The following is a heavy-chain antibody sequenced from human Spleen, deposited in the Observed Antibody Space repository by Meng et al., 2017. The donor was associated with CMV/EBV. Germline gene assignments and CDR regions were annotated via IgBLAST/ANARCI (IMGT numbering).Heavy chain of an antibody. D-gene: IGHD1-26*01. J-gene: IGHJ4*02. CDR3: VAYLVGIGGRGY. CDR2: VYYTGSA. CDR1: GGSISSSNYY. Sequence: SETLSLTCSVSGGSISSSNYYWGWIRQPPGKGLEWIGSVYYTGSAFYNPSLKSRVTISADTSKNQFSLKLTSVTAADTAVYFCVAYLVGIGGRGYWGQGTVVTVSS. V-gene: IGHV4-39*07.